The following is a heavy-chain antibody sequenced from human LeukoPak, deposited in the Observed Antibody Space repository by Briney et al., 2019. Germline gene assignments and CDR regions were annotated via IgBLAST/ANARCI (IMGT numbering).Heavy chain of an antibody. CDR2: ISYDGSNK. CDR3: AKGPDIVVVPAALKVDWFDP. CDR1: GFTFSSYG. Sequence: PGGSLRLFCAASGFTFSSYGMHCVRQAPGKGREWLAVISYDGSNKYYAHSVKGRFTISTNNSKNTLYQQMNSLRAEDTAVYYCAKGPDIVVVPAALKVDWFDPWGQGTLVTVSS. V-gene: IGHV3-30*18. J-gene: IGHJ5*02. D-gene: IGHD2-2*01.